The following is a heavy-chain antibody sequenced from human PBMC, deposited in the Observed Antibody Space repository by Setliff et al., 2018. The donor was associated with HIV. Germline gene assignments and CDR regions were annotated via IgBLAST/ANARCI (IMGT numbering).Heavy chain of an antibody. D-gene: IGHD6-13*01. CDR2: IYIYNSGST. V-gene: IGHV4-59*08. CDR3: ARHITGGLAAPVWFDP. J-gene: IGHJ5*02. Sequence: SETLSLTCSVSGGSFSGYYWSWIRQPPGKGLEWIGYIYIYNSGSTNYNPSLTSRVTISVDTSRNQFSLKLTSVTAADTAVYYCARHITGGLAAPVWFDPWGQGTLVTVSS. CDR1: GGSFSGYY.